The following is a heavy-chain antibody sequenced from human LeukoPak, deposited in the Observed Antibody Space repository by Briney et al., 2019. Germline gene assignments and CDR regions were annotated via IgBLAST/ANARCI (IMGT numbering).Heavy chain of an antibody. CDR2: IYYSGST. Sequence: SETLSLTCTVSGGSISSSSYYWGWIRQPPGKGLEWIGSIYYSGSTYYNPSLKSRVTISVDTSKNQFSLKLSSVTAADTAVYYCARGYRSTVGYWGQGTLVTVSS. V-gene: IGHV4-39*01. J-gene: IGHJ4*02. CDR1: GGSISSSSYY. D-gene: IGHD4-17*01. CDR3: ARGYRSTVGY.